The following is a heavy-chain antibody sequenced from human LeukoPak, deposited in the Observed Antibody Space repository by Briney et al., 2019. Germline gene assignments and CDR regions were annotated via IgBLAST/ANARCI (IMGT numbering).Heavy chain of an antibody. V-gene: IGHV4-59*01. CDR1: GGSIGSYY. CDR3: ARATETFSWFLPE. D-gene: IGHD6-13*01. J-gene: IGHJ1*01. Sequence: PSETLSLTCSVSGGSIGSYYWSWIRQPPGKGLEWIGHLSNSGSTNYNPSLKSRVTISVDTSKNQFSLKLNSVTAADTAGYYCARATETFSWFLPEWGQGTLVNVSS. CDR2: LSNSGST.